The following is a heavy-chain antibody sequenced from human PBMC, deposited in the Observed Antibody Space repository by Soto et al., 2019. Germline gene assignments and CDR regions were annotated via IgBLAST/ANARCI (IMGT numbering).Heavy chain of an antibody. Sequence: PSKSLSLAWTVSGGSIRLGWYYWSWLHTHPAKVLEWIGYIYYSGSTYYNPSLKSRVTISEDTSKNKFSLKLSSVTAADTAVYYCARDGYDGSGRPYPAYCGPGTQVTVS. CDR2: IYYSGST. J-gene: IGHJ4*02. CDR3: ARDGYDGSGRPYPAY. V-gene: IGHV4-31*02. CDR1: GGSIRLGWYY. D-gene: IGHD3-10*01.